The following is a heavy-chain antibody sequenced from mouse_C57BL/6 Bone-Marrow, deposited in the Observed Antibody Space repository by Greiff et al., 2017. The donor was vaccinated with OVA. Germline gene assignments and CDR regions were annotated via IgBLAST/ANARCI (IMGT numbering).Heavy chain of an antibody. Sequence: EVKVVESGGGLVQSGRSLRLSCATSGFTFSDFYMEWVRQAPGKGLEWIAASRNKANDYTTEYSASVKGRFIVSRDTSQSILYLQMNALRAEDTAIYYCARDAGEYFDYWGQGTTLTVSS. CDR1: GFTFSDFY. CDR2: SRNKANDYTT. V-gene: IGHV7-1*01. J-gene: IGHJ2*01. CDR3: ARDAGEYFDY.